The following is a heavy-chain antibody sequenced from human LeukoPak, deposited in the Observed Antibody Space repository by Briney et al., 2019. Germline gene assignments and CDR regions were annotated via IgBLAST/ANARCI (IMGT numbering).Heavy chain of an antibody. Sequence: ASVKVSCKVSGYTLTELSMHWVRQAPGKGLEWMGGFDPEDGGTIYAQKFQGRVTMTEDTSTDTAYMELSSLRSEDTAVYYCATMGSSSSGRWFDPWGQGTLVTVSS. CDR2: FDPEDGGT. J-gene: IGHJ5*02. V-gene: IGHV1-24*01. D-gene: IGHD2-2*01. CDR1: GYTLTELS. CDR3: ATMGSSSSGRWFDP.